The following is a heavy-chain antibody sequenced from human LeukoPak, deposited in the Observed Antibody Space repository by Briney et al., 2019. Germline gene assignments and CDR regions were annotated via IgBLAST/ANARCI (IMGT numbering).Heavy chain of an antibody. CDR2: ISYDGSNK. Sequence: HSGGSLRLSCAASGFTFSSYAMHWVRQAPGKGLEWVAVISYDGSNKYYADSVKGRFTISRDNSKNTLYLQMNSLRAEDTAVYYCARYDSKLDYWGQGTLVTVSS. CDR1: GFTFSSYA. V-gene: IGHV3-30*04. CDR3: ARYDSKLDY. D-gene: IGHD3-22*01. J-gene: IGHJ4*02.